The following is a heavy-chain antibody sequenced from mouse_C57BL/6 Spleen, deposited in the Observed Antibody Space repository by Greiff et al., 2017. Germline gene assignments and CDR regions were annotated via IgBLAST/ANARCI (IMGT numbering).Heavy chain of an antibody. V-gene: IGHV1-26*01. CDR2: INPNNGGT. J-gene: IGHJ1*03. CDR1: GYTFTDYY. D-gene: IGHD1-1*01. CDR3: ARGYGSSNWYFDV. Sequence: EVKLQQSGPELVKPGASVKISCKASGYTFTDYYMNWVKQSHGKSLEWIGDINPNNGGTSYNQKFKGKATLTVDKSSSTAYMELRSLTSEDSAVYYCARGYGSSNWYFDVWGTGTTVTVSS.